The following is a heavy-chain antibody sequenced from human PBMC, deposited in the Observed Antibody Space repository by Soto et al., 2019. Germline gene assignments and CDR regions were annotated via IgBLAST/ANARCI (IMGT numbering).Heavy chain of an antibody. V-gene: IGHV4-59*01. CDR1: GGSMRNYF. D-gene: IGHD6-13*01. Sequence: SETLSLTCTVSGGSMRNYFWTWIRQPPGKGLEWIGYIHYSGTTSFFPSYNPSLRSRVTISEGTSKNQFSLKLLSVTTADTAVYFCAAGEASSRNLAPYYLDFWGQGTLVTVSS. CDR2: IHYSGTT. CDR3: AAGEASSRNLAPYYLDF. J-gene: IGHJ4*02.